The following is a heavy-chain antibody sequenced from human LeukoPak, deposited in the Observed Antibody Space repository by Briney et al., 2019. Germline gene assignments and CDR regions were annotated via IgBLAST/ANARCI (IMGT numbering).Heavy chain of an antibody. Sequence: PSETLSLTCIVSGGSISSYHWSWIRQPPGKGLEWIGYISYSGSTNYNPSLKSRVTISVDTSKNQFSLRLSSVTAADTAVYYCARHLDYYGPGTYEFWGQGTLVTVSS. V-gene: IGHV4-59*08. CDR3: ARHLDYYGPGTYEF. CDR1: GGSISSYH. CDR2: ISYSGST. D-gene: IGHD3-10*01. J-gene: IGHJ4*02.